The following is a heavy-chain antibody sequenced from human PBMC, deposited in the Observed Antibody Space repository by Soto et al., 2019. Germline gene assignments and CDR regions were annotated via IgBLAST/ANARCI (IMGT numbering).Heavy chain of an antibody. J-gene: IGHJ6*03. Sequence: ASVKVSCKASGYTFTSYGISWVRQAPGQGLEWMGWISAYNGNTNYAQKLQGRVTMTTDTSTSTAYMELRSLRSGDTAVYYCAREPYLGYCSSTSCYYYYMDVWGKGTTVTVSS. CDR3: AREPYLGYCSSTSCYYYYMDV. CDR2: ISAYNGNT. V-gene: IGHV1-18*01. CDR1: GYTFTSYG. D-gene: IGHD2-2*01.